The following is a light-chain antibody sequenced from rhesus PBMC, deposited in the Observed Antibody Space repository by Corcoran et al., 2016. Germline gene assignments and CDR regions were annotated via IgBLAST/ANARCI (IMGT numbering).Light chain of an antibody. CDR2: YDS. CDR3: KVCDSGRDLYM. CDR1: NVGRDF. V-gene: IGLV3-36*02. Sequence: SHVLTQPPSVSVSPGQTARITCGGDNVGRDFVHWFQQKSSEAPVMVVRYDSERPSGIPERFAGSKSGNTATLTISGVEAGDEAAYFCKVCDSGRDLYMFGGGTRLTVL. J-gene: IGLJ1*01.